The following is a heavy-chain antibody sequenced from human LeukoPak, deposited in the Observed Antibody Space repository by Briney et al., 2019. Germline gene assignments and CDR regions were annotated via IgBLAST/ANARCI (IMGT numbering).Heavy chain of an antibody. Sequence: SETLSLTCAVSVGSISSGNWWSWVRQSPGKGLEWIGEIYHNGTSNYSPSLKSRVTISADTFKNHFSLKLTSVTAADTAVYYCARHGNSPYISGWPADYWGQGTLVTVSS. J-gene: IGHJ4*02. CDR3: ARHGNSPYISGWPADY. CDR2: IYHNGTS. V-gene: IGHV4-4*02. D-gene: IGHD6-19*01. CDR1: VGSISSGNW.